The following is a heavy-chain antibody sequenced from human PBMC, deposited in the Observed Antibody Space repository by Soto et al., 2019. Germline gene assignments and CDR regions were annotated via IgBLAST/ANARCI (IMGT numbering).Heavy chain of an antibody. D-gene: IGHD3-9*01. V-gene: IGHV3-7*01. Sequence: GGSLRLSCAASGFTFSNFWMNWVRQAPGKGLEWVANIKQDGTEKYYMDSVKGRFTISRDNAKNSLYLQMNSLRAEDTAVYYCAEMRYFDCWGQGTLVTVSS. CDR2: IKQDGTEK. CDR3: AEMRYFDC. J-gene: IGHJ4*02. CDR1: GFTFSNFW.